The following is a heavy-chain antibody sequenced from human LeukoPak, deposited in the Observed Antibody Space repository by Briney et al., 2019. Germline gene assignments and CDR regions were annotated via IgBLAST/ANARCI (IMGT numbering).Heavy chain of an antibody. CDR2: INPNSGGT. V-gene: IGHV1-2*02. CDR1: GYTFTGYY. J-gene: IGHJ6*03. CDR3: ARSCSSTSCYDPLNYYYYMDV. D-gene: IGHD2-2*01. Sequence: GASVKVSCKASGYTFTGYYMHWVRQAPGQGLEWMGWINPNSGGTNYAQKFQGRVTMTRDTSISTAYMELSRLRSDDTAVYYWARSCSSTSCYDPLNYYYYMDVWGKGTTVTVSS.